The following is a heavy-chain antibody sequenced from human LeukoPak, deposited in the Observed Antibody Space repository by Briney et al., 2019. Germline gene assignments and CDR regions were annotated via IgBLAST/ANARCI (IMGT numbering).Heavy chain of an antibody. CDR2: MNPNSGNT. CDR3: ARGHLRPNYYYYGMDV. CDR1: GYTFTSYD. V-gene: IGHV1-8*01. J-gene: IGHJ6*02. Sequence: GASVKVSCKASGYTFTSYDINWVRQATGQGLEWMGWMNPNSGNTGYAQKFQGRVTMTRNTSISTAYMELSSLRSEDTAVYYCARGHLRPNYYYYGMDVWGQGTTVTVSS.